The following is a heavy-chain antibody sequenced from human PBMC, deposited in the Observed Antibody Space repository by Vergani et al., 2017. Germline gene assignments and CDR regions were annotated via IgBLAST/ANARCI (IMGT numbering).Heavy chain of an antibody. CDR3: ARVNYYGSGYYYHXMDV. J-gene: IGHJ6*03. V-gene: IGHV4-61*02. D-gene: IGHD3-10*01. CDR2: IYTSGIT. Sequence: QVQLQESGPGLVKPSQTLSLTCTVSGGSITSDNYYWSWIRQPAGKGLEWIGPIYTSGITNYNPSRKSRVTISVDTSKNHFSLKLSSVTAADTALYYCARVNYYGSGYYYHXMDVWGKGTTVTVSS. CDR1: GGSITSDNYY.